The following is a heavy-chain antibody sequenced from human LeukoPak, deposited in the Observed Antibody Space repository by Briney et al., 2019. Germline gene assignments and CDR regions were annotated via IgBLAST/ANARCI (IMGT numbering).Heavy chain of an antibody. CDR2: ISASGGSA. Sequence: GGSLRLSCAASGFTFSNYAMSWVRQAPGKGLEWVSSISASGGSANYADSVKGRFTISRDNSKNTLYLQMNSLRAEDTAVYYCAKDFHASSGYYLDYWGQGTLVTVSS. D-gene: IGHD3-22*01. CDR3: AKDFHASSGYYLDY. J-gene: IGHJ4*02. CDR1: GFTFSNYA. V-gene: IGHV3-23*01.